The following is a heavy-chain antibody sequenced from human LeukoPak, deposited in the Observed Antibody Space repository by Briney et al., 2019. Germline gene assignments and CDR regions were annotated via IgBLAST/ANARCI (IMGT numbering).Heavy chain of an antibody. J-gene: IGHJ5*02. V-gene: IGHV4-39*01. Sequence: PSGTLSLTCTVSGGSISSSNYYWGWIRQPPGKGLEWIGSIYCSGSTYYYPSLKSRVTISVDTSKNQFSLKLSSVTAADTAVYYCARRVYCSGGSCYPRNWFDPWGQGTLVTVSS. CDR2: IYCSGST. D-gene: IGHD2-15*01. CDR1: GGSISSSNYY. CDR3: ARRVYCSGGSCYPRNWFDP.